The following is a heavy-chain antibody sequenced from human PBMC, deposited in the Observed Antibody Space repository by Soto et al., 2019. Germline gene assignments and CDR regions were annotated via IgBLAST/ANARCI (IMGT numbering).Heavy chain of an antibody. J-gene: IGHJ4*02. D-gene: IGHD5-18*01. CDR2: ISAFNGDT. V-gene: IGHV1-18*01. Sequence: QVQLVQSGAEVKKPGASVKVSCKDYGSTFISYGISWVRQAPGQGLEWMGRISAFNGDTNYAHKVQGRVTMTTAAFTSTAYMELMSLRSDDTAAYFCAREDSAVALDYWGQGTLVSVS. CDR3: AREDSAVALDY. CDR1: GSTFISYG.